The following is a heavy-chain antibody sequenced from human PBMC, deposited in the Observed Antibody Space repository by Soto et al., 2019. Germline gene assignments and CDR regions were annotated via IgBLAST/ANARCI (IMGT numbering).Heavy chain of an antibody. CDR2: ISRDGRNT. J-gene: IGHJ6*03. CDR1: GFTFSSYP. Sequence: EVQLVESGGKWVQPGGSLRLSCSASGFTFSSYPLHWVRQAPGKGLEYVSTISRDGRNTYFADSVKGRFTISRDNSENSLYLHMSSLRVEDTAVYYCAKGGDYGDYGIYMDVCGKGTTVTVSS. D-gene: IGHD4-17*01. V-gene: IGHV3-64D*08. CDR3: AKGGDYGDYGIYMDV.